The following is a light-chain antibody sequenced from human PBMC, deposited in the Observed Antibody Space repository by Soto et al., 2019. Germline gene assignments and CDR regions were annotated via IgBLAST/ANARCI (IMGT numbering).Light chain of an antibody. Sequence: EIVLTQSPGTLSLSPGERATLSCRASQTIISGYLAWYQQKPGQAPRLLIYGSSNRATGIPDRFSASGSGADFTLTISRLEPEDFAVYYCQQYGTSPFGQGTKVEIK. CDR3: QQYGTSP. CDR1: QTIISGY. V-gene: IGKV3-20*01. J-gene: IGKJ1*01. CDR2: GSS.